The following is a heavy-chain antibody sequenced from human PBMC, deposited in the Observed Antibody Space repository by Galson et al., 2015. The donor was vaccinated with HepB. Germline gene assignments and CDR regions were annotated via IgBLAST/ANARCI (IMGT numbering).Heavy chain of an antibody. Sequence: SLRLSCAASGFTFVSYWMHWVRQAPGKGLVWVSRINGDGSSTMYADSVKGRFTTSRDNAKNTLYLQMDSLSVDDTAVYYCVRAESPNVFKNWGLGTLVTVSS. CDR1: GFTFVSYW. V-gene: IGHV3-74*03. CDR3: VRAESPNVFKN. CDR2: INGDGSST. J-gene: IGHJ4*02.